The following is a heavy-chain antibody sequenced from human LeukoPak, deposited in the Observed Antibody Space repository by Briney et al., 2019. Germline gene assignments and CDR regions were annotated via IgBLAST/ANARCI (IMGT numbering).Heavy chain of an antibody. CDR1: GYTLTELS. CDR3: ATGDSSGYNWFDP. Sequence: ASVKVSCKVSGYTLTELSMHWVRQAPGKGLEWMGGFDPEDGETIYAQKFQGRVTMTEDTSTDTAYMELSSLRPEDTAVYYCATGDSSGYNWFDPWGQRTLVTVSS. D-gene: IGHD3-22*01. J-gene: IGHJ5*02. CDR2: FDPEDGET. V-gene: IGHV1-24*01.